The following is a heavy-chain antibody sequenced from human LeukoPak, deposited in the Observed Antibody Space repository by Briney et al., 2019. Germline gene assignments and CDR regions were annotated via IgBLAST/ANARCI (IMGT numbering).Heavy chain of an antibody. CDR1: GGSITSGSYF. V-gene: IGHV4-61*02. Sequence: SETLSLTCTVSGGSITSGSYFWSWIRQPAGKGLEWIGRISTSGSTNYNPSLKSRVTISVDTSKNQFSLKLSSVTAADTAVYYCARTAGRDYVWGSYRSGEWSTLYYFDYWGQGTLVTVSS. CDR3: ARTAGRDYVWGSYRSGEWSTLYYFDY. J-gene: IGHJ4*02. CDR2: ISTSGST. D-gene: IGHD3-16*02.